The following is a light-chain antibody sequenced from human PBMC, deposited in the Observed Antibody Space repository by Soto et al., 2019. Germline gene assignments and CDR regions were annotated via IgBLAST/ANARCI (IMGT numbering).Light chain of an antibody. Sequence: IQMTQSPSSLSASVGDRVTITCRASQSISNYVSWYQQKVGKAPKLVIYAASSLQSGVPSRFSGSGSGTDFTLTISSLQPEDFATYYCQQTYRIPLTFGGGTKVEI. CDR1: QSISNY. CDR3: QQTYRIPLT. V-gene: IGKV1-39*01. J-gene: IGKJ4*01. CDR2: AAS.